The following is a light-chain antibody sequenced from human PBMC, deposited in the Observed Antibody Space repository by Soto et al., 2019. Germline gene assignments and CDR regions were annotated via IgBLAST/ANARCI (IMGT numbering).Light chain of an antibody. CDR1: NIGSKR. CDR3: QVWDSSSDHVV. Sequence: ELTQPPSVSVAPGQPPRIPCGGNNIGSKRVHWYKQKPGQAPVLVGYDDSDRPSGIPERFSGSNPGNTATLTISRVEAGDEADYYCQVWDSSSDHVVFGGGTKVTVL. CDR2: DDS. V-gene: IGLV3-21*02. J-gene: IGLJ2*01.